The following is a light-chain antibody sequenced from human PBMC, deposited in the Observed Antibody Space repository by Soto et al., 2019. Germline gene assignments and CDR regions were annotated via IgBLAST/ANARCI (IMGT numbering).Light chain of an antibody. CDR2: DAS. J-gene: IGKJ5*01. Sequence: EIVLTQSPATLSLSPGERATLSCRTSQTISSLLNWYQQKPGQAPRLLIYDASNRATDIPARFSGSGSGTDFILTISSLHPEDFGVYFCQQRHNWPITFGQGTRLDIK. CDR1: QTISSL. CDR3: QQRHNWPIT. V-gene: IGKV3-11*01.